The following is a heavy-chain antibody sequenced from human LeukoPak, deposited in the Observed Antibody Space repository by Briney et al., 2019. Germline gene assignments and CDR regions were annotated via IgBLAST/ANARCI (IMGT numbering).Heavy chain of an antibody. J-gene: IGHJ4*02. D-gene: IGHD6-13*01. V-gene: IGHV3-30*18. CDR1: GFTFSSYG. Sequence: TGRSLRLSCAASGFTFSSYGMHWVRQAPGKGLEWVAVISYDGSNKYYADSVKGRFTISRDNSKNTLYLQMNSLRAEDTAVYYCAKEGASYSSSWYDYWGQGTLVTVSS. CDR3: AKEGASYSSSWYDY. CDR2: ISYDGSNK.